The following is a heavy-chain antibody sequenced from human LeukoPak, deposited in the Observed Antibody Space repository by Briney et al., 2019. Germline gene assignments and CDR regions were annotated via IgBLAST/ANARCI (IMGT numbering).Heavy chain of an antibody. J-gene: IGHJ4*02. V-gene: IGHV3-30*02. D-gene: IGHD1-26*01. Sequence: GGSLRLSWAASGFTFSSYGMHWVRQAPGKGLEWVAFIRYDGSNKYYADSVKGRFTISRDNSKNTLYLQMNSLRAEDTAVYYCAKDHVGAHRYYFDYWGQGTLVTVSS. CDR2: IRYDGSNK. CDR3: AKDHVGAHRYYFDY. CDR1: GFTFSSYG.